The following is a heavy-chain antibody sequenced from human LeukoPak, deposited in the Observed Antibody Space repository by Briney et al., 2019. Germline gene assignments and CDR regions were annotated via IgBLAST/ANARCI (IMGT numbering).Heavy chain of an antibody. CDR1: GFTFDDYG. CDR3: AELGITMIGGV. D-gene: IGHD3-10*02. V-gene: IGHV3-20*04. Sequence: PGGSLRLSCAASGFTFDDYGMSWVRRGPGKGLEWVSSINWNGGSTGYADSVKGRFTISRDNAKNSLYLQMNSLRAEDTAVYYCAELGITMIGGVWGKGTTVTISS. J-gene: IGHJ6*04. CDR2: INWNGGST.